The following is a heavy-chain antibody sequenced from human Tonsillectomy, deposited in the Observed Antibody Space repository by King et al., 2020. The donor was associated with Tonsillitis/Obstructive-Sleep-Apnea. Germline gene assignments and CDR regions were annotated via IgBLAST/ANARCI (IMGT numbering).Heavy chain of an antibody. CDR3: ARDPRTIIMITLGGQGAFDL. V-gene: IGHV1-2*06. CDR1: GYPFTGYY. D-gene: IGHD3-16*01. Sequence: QLVQSGAEVKKPGASVKVSCKASGYPFTGYYMHWGRQAPGQGLEGIVRINPTSGGTNYPQKFKGRVTMPSDTSISTAYMALSRLRSDETAVYYCARDPRTIIMITLGGQGAFDLWGQGTMVTVSS. J-gene: IGHJ3*01. CDR2: INPTSGGT.